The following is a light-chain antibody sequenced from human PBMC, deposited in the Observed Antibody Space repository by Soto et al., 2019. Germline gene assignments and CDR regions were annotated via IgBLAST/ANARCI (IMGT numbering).Light chain of an antibody. CDR2: GAS. J-gene: IGKJ5*01. CDR3: QQYGSSLSIT. CDR1: QSVSNN. V-gene: IGKV3-15*01. Sequence: PGDRATLSCRAGQSVSNNLAWYQQKPGQTPRLVIYGASNRATGVPARFSGSGSGTDFTLTISSLQSEDFALYYCQQYGSSLSITFGQGTRLEIK.